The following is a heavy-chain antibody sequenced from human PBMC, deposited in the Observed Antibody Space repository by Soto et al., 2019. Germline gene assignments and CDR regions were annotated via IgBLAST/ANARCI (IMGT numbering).Heavy chain of an antibody. Sequence: EVQLLESGGGLVQPGGSLRLSCAASGFTFSSYAMSWVRQAPGKGLEWVSGISGSGDSTYYADSVKGRFTISRDNSKNTLYLKMNSLRAEDTAVYYWAKGVPGIAVAGTGYFQHWGQGTLVTVSS. CDR2: ISGSGDST. V-gene: IGHV3-23*01. CDR3: AKGVPGIAVAGTGYFQH. D-gene: IGHD6-19*01. CDR1: GFTFSSYA. J-gene: IGHJ1*01.